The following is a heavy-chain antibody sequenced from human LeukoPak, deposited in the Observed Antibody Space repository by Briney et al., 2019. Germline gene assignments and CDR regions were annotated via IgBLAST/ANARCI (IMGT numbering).Heavy chain of an antibody. Sequence: SQTLSLTCNVSGGSIRSAIYYWSWIRQPAGKGLEWIGRIYTSGSTNYNPSLKGRVTISVDTSKNQLSLKLSSVTAADTAVYYCARELFNDYTIGYFDLWGRGTLVTVSS. CDR2: IYTSGST. J-gene: IGHJ2*01. D-gene: IGHD4-11*01. V-gene: IGHV4-61*02. CDR3: ARELFNDYTIGYFDL. CDR1: GGSIRSAIYY.